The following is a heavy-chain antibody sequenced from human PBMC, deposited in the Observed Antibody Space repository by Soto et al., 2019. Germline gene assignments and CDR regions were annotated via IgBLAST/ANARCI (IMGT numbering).Heavy chain of an antibody. Sequence: EVQLVESGGGLVKPGGSLRLSCAASGFTFSNAWMNWVRQAPGKGLEWVGRIKSKTDGGTTDYAAPVKGRFTISRDDSKNTLYLQMNSLKTEDTAVYYCTTDLVWDIVLMVYATTWGQRTLVTVSS. CDR1: GFTFSNAW. CDR2: IKSKTDGGTT. J-gene: IGHJ5*02. CDR3: TTDLVWDIVLMVYATT. D-gene: IGHD2-8*01. V-gene: IGHV3-15*07.